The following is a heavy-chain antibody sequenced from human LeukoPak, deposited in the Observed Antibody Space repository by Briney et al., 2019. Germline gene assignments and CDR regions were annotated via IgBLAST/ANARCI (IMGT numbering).Heavy chain of an antibody. J-gene: IGHJ3*02. CDR2: IYYSGST. D-gene: IGHD1-26*01. Sequence: PSETLSLTCTVSGGSISSGDYYWSWIRQPPGKGLEWIGYIYYSGSTYYNPSLKSRVTISVDTSKNQFSLKLSSVTAADTAVYYCARDSTRIGVGCDAFDIWGQGTMVTVSS. CDR1: GGSISSGDYY. CDR3: ARDSTRIGVGCDAFDI. V-gene: IGHV4-30-4*01.